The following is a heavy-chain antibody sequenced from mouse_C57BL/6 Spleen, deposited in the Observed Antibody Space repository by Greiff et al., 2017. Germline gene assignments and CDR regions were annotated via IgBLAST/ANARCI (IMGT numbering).Heavy chain of an antibody. D-gene: IGHD3-2*02. CDR3: ATAQDSYYAMDY. CDR1: GYTFTSYA. J-gene: IGHJ4*01. CDR2: IHPKSGST. V-gene: IGHV1-64*01. Sequence: QVQLQQSGAELVKPGASVKLSCKASGYTFTSYAMHWVKQRPGQGLEWIGMIHPKSGSTNYNEKFKGKATLTVDKSSSTAYMHLSSLTSEDAAVYYCATAQDSYYAMDYWGQGTSVTVSS.